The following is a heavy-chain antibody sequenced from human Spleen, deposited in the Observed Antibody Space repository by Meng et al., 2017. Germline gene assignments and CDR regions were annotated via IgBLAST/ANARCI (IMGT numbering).Heavy chain of an antibody. J-gene: IGHJ4*02. D-gene: IGHD6-13*01. V-gene: IGHV1-2*06. CDR2: INPKSGDT. CDR3: ARDEDISAAGKLFGDY. Sequence: QVHVVEAGAAVQNPGASMKVSCKPSEYNIPDVYMHWVRRAPGQGLEWIGRINPKSGDTHYAQKFQARVTMTGDTSISTAYMELSGLRSDDTAMYYCARDEDISAAGKLFGDYWGQGTLVTVSS. CDR1: EYNIPDVY.